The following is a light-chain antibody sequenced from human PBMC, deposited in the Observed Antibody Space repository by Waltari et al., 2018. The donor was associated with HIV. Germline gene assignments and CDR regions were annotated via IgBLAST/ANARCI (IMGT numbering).Light chain of an antibody. J-gene: IGLJ2*01. CDR3: QAYDSSLRASV. V-gene: IGLV1-40*01. CDR1: RSNIGAGYF. CDR2: SDT. Sequence: QSALTQPPSVSGAPGQRVTISCTGNRSNIGAGYFVHWYQHLPGTAPKLLVYSDTNRPSGVPVRFAGSKSGTSASLVITRLQAEDEADYYCQAYDSSLRASVFGGGTKLTVL.